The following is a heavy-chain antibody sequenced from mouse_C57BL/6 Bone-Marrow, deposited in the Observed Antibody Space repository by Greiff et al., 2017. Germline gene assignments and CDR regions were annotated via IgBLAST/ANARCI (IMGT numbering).Heavy chain of an antibody. J-gene: IGHJ3*01. CDR1: GYTFTSYW. CDR2: IHPNSGST. Sequence: QVQLQQPGAELVKPGASVKMSCKASGYTFTSYWMHWVKQRPGQGLEWIGMIHPNSGSTNYNEKFKSKATLTVDKSSSTAYMQLSSLASEDSAVYYSARSGGKRFAYWGQGTLVTVSA. CDR3: ARSGGKRFAY. V-gene: IGHV1-64*01. D-gene: IGHD2-1*01.